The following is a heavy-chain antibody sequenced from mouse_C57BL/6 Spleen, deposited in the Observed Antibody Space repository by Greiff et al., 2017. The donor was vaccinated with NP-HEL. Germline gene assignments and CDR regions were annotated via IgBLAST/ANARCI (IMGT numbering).Heavy chain of an antibody. Sequence: QVQLQQSGPELVKPGASVKISCKASGYSFTSYYIHWVKQRPGQGLEWIGWIYPGSGNTKYNEKFKGKATLTADTSSSTAYMQLSSLTSEDSAVYYCARGRNYDYPLYAMDYWGQGTSVTVSS. CDR1: GYSFTSYY. CDR3: ARGRNYDYPLYAMDY. D-gene: IGHD2-4*01. CDR2: IYPGSGNT. V-gene: IGHV1-66*01. J-gene: IGHJ4*01.